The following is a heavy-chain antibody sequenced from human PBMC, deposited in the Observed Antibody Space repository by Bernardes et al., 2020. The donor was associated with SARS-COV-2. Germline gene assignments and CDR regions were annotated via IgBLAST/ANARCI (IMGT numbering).Heavy chain of an antibody. V-gene: IGHV1-8*01. CDR2: MNLNSGNT. CDR3: ARAPSYQLPLNWFDP. D-gene: IGHD2-2*01. J-gene: IGHJ5*02. CDR1: GYTFISYD. Sequence: ASVQVSCQASGYTFISYDFNWVRQATGQGLEWMGWMNLNSGNTGYAQKFQGRVTLTRNTSISTAYMELSSLRSEDTAVYYCARAPSYQLPLNWFDPCDQGTLVTVSS.